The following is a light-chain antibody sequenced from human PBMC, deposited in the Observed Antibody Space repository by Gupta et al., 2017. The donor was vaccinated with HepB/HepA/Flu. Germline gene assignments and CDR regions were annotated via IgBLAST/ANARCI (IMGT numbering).Light chain of an antibody. Sequence: QSALTQPRSVSGSPGQSVTISCTGTSSDVGGYNYVSWYQQHPGKAPKLMIYDVSKRPSGVPDRFSGSKSGNTASLTISGLQAEDEAYYYCCSSAGSYTYVFGTGTKVTV. J-gene: IGLJ1*01. V-gene: IGLV2-11*01. CDR1: SSDVGGYNY. CDR2: DVS. CDR3: CSSAGSYTYV.